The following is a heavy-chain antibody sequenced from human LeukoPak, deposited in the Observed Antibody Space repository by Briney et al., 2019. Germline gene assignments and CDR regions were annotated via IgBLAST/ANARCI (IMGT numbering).Heavy chain of an antibody. CDR1: GDSFSANNAA. CDR3: ARKDTINGVTHFDY. D-gene: IGHD2-8*01. V-gene: IGHV6-1*01. Sequence: SQTLSLTCAISGDSFSANNAAWNWIRQSPSRGLEWLGRTYYRSKWYTAYAVSVKSRITINSDTSKNQFSLHLNSVTPEDTAVYYCARKDTINGVTHFDYWGQGTLVTVSS. CDR2: TYYRSKWYT. J-gene: IGHJ4*02.